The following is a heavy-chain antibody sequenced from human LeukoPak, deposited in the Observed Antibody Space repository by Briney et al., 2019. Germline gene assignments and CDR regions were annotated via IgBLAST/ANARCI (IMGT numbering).Heavy chain of an antibody. CDR3: ARDLMGWDLHYFDY. D-gene: IGHD1-26*01. Sequence: GGSLRLSCAVSGFTFSTYNMNWVRQAPGKGLEWVSSISSSGIYIYYADSVKGRFTISRDNAKNSLYLQMHSLRAEDTAVYYCARDLMGWDLHYFDYWGQGTLVTVSS. CDR1: GFTFSTYN. V-gene: IGHV3-21*01. J-gene: IGHJ4*02. CDR2: ISSSGIYI.